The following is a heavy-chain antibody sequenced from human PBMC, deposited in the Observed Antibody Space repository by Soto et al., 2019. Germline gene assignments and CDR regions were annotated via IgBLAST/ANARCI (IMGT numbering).Heavy chain of an antibody. CDR3: ARVVSPDIVVVVAASFDY. CDR2: ISAYNGNT. CDR1: GYTFTSYG. D-gene: IGHD2-15*01. V-gene: IGHV1-18*01. J-gene: IGHJ4*02. Sequence: QVQLVQSGAEVKKPGASVKVSCKASGYTFTSYGISWVRQAPGQGLEWMGWISAYNGNTNYAQKLQGRVTMTTDTATSTDYMELRSLRSDDTAVYYCARVVSPDIVVVVAASFDYWGQGTLVTVSS.